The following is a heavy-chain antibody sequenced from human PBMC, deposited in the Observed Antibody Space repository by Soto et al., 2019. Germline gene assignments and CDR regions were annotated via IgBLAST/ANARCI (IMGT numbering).Heavy chain of an antibody. CDR1: GFTFSSYW. CDR2: INSDESST. J-gene: IGHJ4*02. D-gene: IGHD3-22*01. CDR3: ARVPPGYYDSSGYCLDY. V-gene: IGHV3-74*01. Sequence: PGGSLRLSCAASGFTFSSYWMHWVRQAPGKGLVWVSRINSDESSTSYADSVKGRFTISRDNAKNTLYLQMNSLRAEDTAVYYCARVPPGYYDSSGYCLDYWGQGTLVTVSS.